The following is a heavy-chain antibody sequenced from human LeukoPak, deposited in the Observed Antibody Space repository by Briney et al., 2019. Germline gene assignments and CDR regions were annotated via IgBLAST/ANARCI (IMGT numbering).Heavy chain of an antibody. CDR2: ISYDGSNK. D-gene: IGHD4-17*01. V-gene: IGHV3-30-3*01. Sequence: TGGSLRLSCAASGFTFSSYAMSWVRQAPGKGLEWVAVISYDGSNKYYADSVKGRFTISRDNSKNTLYLQMNSLRAEDTAVYYCARAIWSPSPTVTTETNAFDIWGQGTMVTVSS. J-gene: IGHJ3*02. CDR3: ARAIWSPSPTVTTETNAFDI. CDR1: GFTFSSYA.